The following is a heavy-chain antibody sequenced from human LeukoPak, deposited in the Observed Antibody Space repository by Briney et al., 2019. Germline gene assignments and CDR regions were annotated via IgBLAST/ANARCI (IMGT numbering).Heavy chain of an antibody. Sequence: GRSLRLSCAASGFTFSSYGMHWVRQAPGRGLEWVANIRQDGSEKYYVDSVKGRFTISRDNAKNSLYLQMNSLRAEDTAVYYCARDYVWGSDRYTDYWGQGTLVTVSS. CDR2: IRQDGSEK. CDR1: GFTFSSYG. J-gene: IGHJ4*02. CDR3: ARDYVWGSDRYTDY. D-gene: IGHD3-16*02. V-gene: IGHV3-7*05.